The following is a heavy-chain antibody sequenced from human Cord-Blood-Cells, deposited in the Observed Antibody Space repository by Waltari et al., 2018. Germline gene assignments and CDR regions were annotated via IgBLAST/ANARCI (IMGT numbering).Heavy chain of an antibody. J-gene: IGHJ4*02. CDR3: ARAIYYDSSGYYYYFDY. V-gene: IGHV4-4*02. CDR1: GGSISSSNW. Sequence: QVQLQESGPGLVKPSGTLSLTCAVSGGSISSSNWWSWVRQPPGKGLEWIGEIYHSGSTNYNPSLKSRVTISVDKSKNQFSLKLSSVTAADMAVYYCARAIYYDSSGYYYYFDYWGQGTLVTVSS. CDR2: IYHSGST. D-gene: IGHD3-22*01.